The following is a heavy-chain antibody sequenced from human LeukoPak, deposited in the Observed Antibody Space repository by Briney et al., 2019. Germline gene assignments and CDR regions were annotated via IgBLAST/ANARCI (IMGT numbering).Heavy chain of an antibody. Sequence: GGSLRLSCAASGSTFMTYWMSWVRQAPGKGLEWVANIKQDVSEKYYVDSVKGRFTISRDNAKNSLYLQMNSLRAEDTAVYYCARVRKDIVVVPGAMRDTYYFDYWGQGTLVTVSS. D-gene: IGHD2-2*01. CDR3: ARVRKDIVVVPGAMRDTYYFDY. V-gene: IGHV3-7*01. CDR2: IKQDVSEK. J-gene: IGHJ4*02. CDR1: GSTFMTYW.